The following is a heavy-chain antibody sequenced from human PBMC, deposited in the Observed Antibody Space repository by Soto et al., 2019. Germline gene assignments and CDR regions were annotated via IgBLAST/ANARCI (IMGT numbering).Heavy chain of an antibody. D-gene: IGHD5-18*01. J-gene: IGHJ6*02. CDR1: VFTFSNAW. CDR2: IKSKTDGGTT. Sequence: GALRLSCAASVFTFSNAWMSWVRQAPGKGLEWVGRIKSKTDGGTTDYAAPVKGRFTISRDDSKNTLYLQMSSLKTEDTAVYYCTTDFPRMQLWLGDYYYYGMDVWGQGTTVTVSS. V-gene: IGHV3-15*01. CDR3: TTDFPRMQLWLGDYYYYGMDV.